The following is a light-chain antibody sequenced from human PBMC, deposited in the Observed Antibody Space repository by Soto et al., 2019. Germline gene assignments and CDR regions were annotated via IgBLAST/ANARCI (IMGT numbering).Light chain of an antibody. CDR1: QSLLYSSNNKNY. J-gene: IGKJ1*01. Sequence: DIVMTQSPDSLTVSLGERATINCKSSQSLLYSSNNKNYLAWYQQKPGQPPKLLIYWASTRESGVPDRFSGSGSGTDYTLTISSLQAEEVAVYYCHQYYSSPWTFGQGTKVDIK. V-gene: IGKV4-1*01. CDR3: HQYYSSPWT. CDR2: WAS.